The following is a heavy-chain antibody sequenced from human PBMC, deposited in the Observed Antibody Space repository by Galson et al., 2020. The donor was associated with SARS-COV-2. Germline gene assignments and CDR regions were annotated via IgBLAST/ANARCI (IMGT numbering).Heavy chain of an antibody. CDR1: GYTLTELS. Sequence: ASVQVSCKVSGYTLTELSMHWVRQAPGKGLEWMGGFDPEDGETIYAQKFQGRVTMTEDTSTDTAYMELSSLRSEDTAVYYCATGPLDYYDSSGYVVWFDPWGQGTLVTVSS. D-gene: IGHD3-22*01. V-gene: IGHV1-24*01. J-gene: IGHJ5*02. CDR3: ATGPLDYYDSSGYVVWFDP. CDR2: FDPEDGET.